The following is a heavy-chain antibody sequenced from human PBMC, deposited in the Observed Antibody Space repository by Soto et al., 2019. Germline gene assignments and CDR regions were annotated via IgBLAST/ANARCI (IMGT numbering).Heavy chain of an antibody. CDR1: GFTFSSYG. V-gene: IGHV3-30*18. CDR2: ISYDGSNK. CDR3: GKDLMYRSRGWYYFDY. J-gene: IGHJ4*02. D-gene: IGHD6-19*01. Sequence: QVQLVESGGGVVQPGRSLRLSCAASGFTFSSYGMHWVRQAPGKGLEWVAVISYDGSNKYYADSVKGRFTISRDNSKNTLELQMNSLRAEDKAGYYWGKDLMYRSRGWYYFDYWGQGTLVTVSS.